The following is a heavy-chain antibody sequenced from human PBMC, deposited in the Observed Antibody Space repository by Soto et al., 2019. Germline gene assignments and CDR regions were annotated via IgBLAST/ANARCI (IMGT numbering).Heavy chain of an antibody. D-gene: IGHD6-25*01. Sequence: QVQLLQSGAEVKKPGASVKVSCKASGYTFTNYGITWVRQAPGQGLEWLGGIGAYNGDTHYTQRLQGRVTMTIDTSTSTGYMELRGLRSDDTAVYYCARVRQVVGYFYYYMDVWGRGTTVTVSS. J-gene: IGHJ6*03. CDR1: GYTFTNYG. CDR2: IGAYNGDT. V-gene: IGHV1-18*01. CDR3: ARVRQVVGYFYYYMDV.